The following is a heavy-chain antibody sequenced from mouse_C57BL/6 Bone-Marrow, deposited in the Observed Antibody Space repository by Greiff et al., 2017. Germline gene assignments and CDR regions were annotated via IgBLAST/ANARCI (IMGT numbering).Heavy chain of an antibody. CDR2: FYPGSGSI. D-gene: IGHD1-1*01. Sequence: SGAELVKPGASVKLSCKASGYTFTEYTIHWVKQRSGQGLEWIGWFYPGSGSIKYNEKFKDKATLTADTSSSTVYMELSRLTSEDSAVYFCARHEASYYYGSSPYFDYWGQGTTLTVSS. J-gene: IGHJ2*01. V-gene: IGHV1-62-2*01. CDR1: GYTFTEYT. CDR3: ARHEASYYYGSSPYFDY.